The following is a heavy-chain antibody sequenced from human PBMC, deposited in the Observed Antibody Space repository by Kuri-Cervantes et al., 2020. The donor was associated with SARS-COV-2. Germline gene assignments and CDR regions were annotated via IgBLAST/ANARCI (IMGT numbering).Heavy chain of an antibody. CDR3: AREMATNLYYFDY. D-gene: IGHD5-24*01. V-gene: IGHV1-2*04. CDR1: GYSFTSYW. Sequence: ASVKVSCKGSGYSFTSYWIGWVRQAPGQGLEWMGWINPNSGGTNYAQKFQGWVTMTRDTSISTAYMELSRLRSDDTAVYYCAREMATNLYYFDYWGQGTLVTVSS. CDR2: INPNSGGT. J-gene: IGHJ4*02.